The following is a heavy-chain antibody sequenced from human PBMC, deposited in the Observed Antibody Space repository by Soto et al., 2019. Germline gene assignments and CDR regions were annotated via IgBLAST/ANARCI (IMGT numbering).Heavy chain of an antibody. J-gene: IGHJ4*02. V-gene: IGHV4-31*01. CDR2: ISYGGST. Sequence: QVQLQESGPGLVKPSQTLSLTCTVSGGSINSGGYCWSWIRQHPGKGLDWIGCISYGGSTSYNPXLXTXXTISVDTSKNQFSLKLTSVTAADTAVYYGSRGILVWGQGALITVSS. CDR1: GGSINSGGYC. CDR3: SRGILV. D-gene: IGHD5-18*01.